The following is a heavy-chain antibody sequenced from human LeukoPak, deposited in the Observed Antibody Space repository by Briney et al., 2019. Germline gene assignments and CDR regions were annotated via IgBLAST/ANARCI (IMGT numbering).Heavy chain of an antibody. D-gene: IGHD1/OR15-1a*01. V-gene: IGHV3-30-3*01. CDR1: GFTFSNYA. CDR3: ARDNNGDY. Sequence: SGGSLRLSCAASGFTFSNYAMLWVRQAPGKGLEWVAVIPFDESNRYYADSVEGRFTISRDNSKNTLYLQMNSLRVEDTAVYYCARDNNGDYWGQGTLVTVSS. J-gene: IGHJ4*02. CDR2: IPFDESNR.